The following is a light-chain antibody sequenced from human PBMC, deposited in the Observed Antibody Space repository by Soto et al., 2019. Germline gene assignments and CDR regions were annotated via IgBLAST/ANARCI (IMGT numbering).Light chain of an antibody. CDR2: DAS. CDR3: QQRINWPLT. CDR1: QSVSSF. J-gene: IGKJ4*01. V-gene: IGKV3-11*01. Sequence: EIVLTQSPATLSLSPGERATLSCRASQSVSSFLAWYQQKPGQAPRLLIYDASNGATGIPARFSGSGSGTDFTLTISSLEPEDFAVYYCQQRINWPLTFGGGTRWIS.